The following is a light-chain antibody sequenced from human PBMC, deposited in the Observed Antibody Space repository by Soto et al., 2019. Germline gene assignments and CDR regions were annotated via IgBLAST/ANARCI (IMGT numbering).Light chain of an antibody. CDR1: QTISSW. Sequence: DIQMTQSPATLSGSVGDRVTISCRASQTISSWLAWYQQRPGKPPNLLIYKASTLASGVPSRFSGSGSGTEFTLTISSLQPDDFATYYCQQYNIYPIPFGQGTRLEIK. CDR2: KAS. CDR3: QQYNIYPIP. V-gene: IGKV1-5*03. J-gene: IGKJ5*01.